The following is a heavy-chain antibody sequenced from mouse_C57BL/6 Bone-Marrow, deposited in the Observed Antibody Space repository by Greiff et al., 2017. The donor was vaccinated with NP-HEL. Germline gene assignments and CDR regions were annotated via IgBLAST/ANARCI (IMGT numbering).Heavy chain of an antibody. D-gene: IGHD3-2*02. J-gene: IGHJ3*01. CDR1: GYTFTSYW. CDR3: VRFPAQASAWFAY. CDR2: IDPSGSYT. Sequence: QVQLKQPGAELVRPGTSVKLSCKASGYTFTSYWMHWVKQRPGQGLEWIGVIDPSGSYTNYNQKFKGKATLTVDTSSSTAYMQLSSLTSEDSAVYYCVRFPAQASAWFAYWGQGTLVTVSA. V-gene: IGHV1-59*01.